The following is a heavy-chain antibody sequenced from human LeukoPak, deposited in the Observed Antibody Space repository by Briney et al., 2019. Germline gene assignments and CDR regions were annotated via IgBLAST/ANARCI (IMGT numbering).Heavy chain of an antibody. Sequence: ASVKVSCKASGYTFTGYYMHWVRQAPGQGLEWMGWINPNSGGTNYAQKFQGRVTMTRDTSISTAYMELSRLRSDDTAVHYCARVRPGIAAAGNLAWFDPWGQGTLVTVSS. D-gene: IGHD6-13*01. V-gene: IGHV1-2*02. CDR2: INPNSGGT. CDR3: ARVRPGIAAAGNLAWFDP. J-gene: IGHJ5*02. CDR1: GYTFTGYY.